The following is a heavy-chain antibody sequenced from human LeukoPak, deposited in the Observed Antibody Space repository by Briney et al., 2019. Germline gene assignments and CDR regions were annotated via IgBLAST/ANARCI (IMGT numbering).Heavy chain of an antibody. D-gene: IGHD3-22*01. J-gene: IGHJ4*02. V-gene: IGHV3-23*01. CDR1: GVTLSTYA. CDR3: VKRRYDSSGYFDY. Sequence: GGSLRLSCAASGVTLSTYAMSWARQAPGRGLEWVSGISSSGSGGNTYYADSVKGRFTISRDSSKNTLFLHMNSLRAEDTAVYYCVKRRYDSSGYFDYWGQGTLVTVSS. CDR2: ISSSGSGGNT.